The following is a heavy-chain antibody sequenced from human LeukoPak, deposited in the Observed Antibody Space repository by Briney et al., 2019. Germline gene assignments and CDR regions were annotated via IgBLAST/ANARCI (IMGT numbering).Heavy chain of an antibody. CDR1: GFTFSSYW. J-gene: IGHJ4*02. CDR2: IKQDGSEK. D-gene: IGHD6-6*01. CDR3: ARVRAAPDDY. Sequence: PGGSLRLSCAASGFTFSSYWTSWVRQAPGKGLEWVANIKQDGSEKYYVDSVKGRFTISRDNAKNSLYLQMNSLRAEDTAVYYCARVRAAPDDYWGQGTLVTVSS. V-gene: IGHV3-7*01.